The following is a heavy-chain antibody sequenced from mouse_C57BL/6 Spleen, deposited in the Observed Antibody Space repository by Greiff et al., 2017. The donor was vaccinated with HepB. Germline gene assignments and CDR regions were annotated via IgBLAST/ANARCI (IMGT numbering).Heavy chain of an antibody. D-gene: IGHD4-1*02. Sequence: DVMLVESGGGLVKPGGSLKLSCAASGFTFSDYGMHWVRQAPEKGLEWVAYISSGSSTIYYADTVKGRFTISRDNAKNTLFLQMTSLRSEDTAMYYCARQLVLYFDYWGQGTTLTVSS. V-gene: IGHV5-17*01. CDR1: GFTFSDYG. CDR2: ISSGSSTI. J-gene: IGHJ2*01. CDR3: ARQLVLYFDY.